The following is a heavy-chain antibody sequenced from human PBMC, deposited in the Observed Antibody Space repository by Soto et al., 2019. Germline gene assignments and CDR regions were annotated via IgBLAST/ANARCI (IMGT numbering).Heavy chain of an antibody. V-gene: IGHV1-2*02. J-gene: IGHJ3*01. CDR2: INPNRGGA. Sequence: QVQLVQSGAEVKKPGASVKVSCKASGYTFTDYYIHWVRQAPGQGLEWMGWINPNRGGANYAQHFQGRVTMTRDTSISTAYMECSRLRSDATAVYFWVRDETTDAFDVWGQGKMVIVSS. D-gene: IGHD1-1*01. CDR1: GYTFTDYY. CDR3: VRDETTDAFDV.